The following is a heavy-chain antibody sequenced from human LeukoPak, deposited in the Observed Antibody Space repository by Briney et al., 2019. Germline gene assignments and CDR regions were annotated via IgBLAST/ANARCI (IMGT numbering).Heavy chain of an antibody. D-gene: IGHD6-25*01. Sequence: GGSLRLPCAASGFTFSNYAMHWVRQTPGKGLEWVAVISYDGSNKYYADSVKGRFTISRDNSENTLYLQINSLRLEDSALYYCVRGSVAAAGPTDYWGQGTLVTVSS. CDR2: ISYDGSNK. J-gene: IGHJ4*02. CDR3: VRGSVAAAGPTDY. CDR1: GFTFSNYA. V-gene: IGHV3-30*04.